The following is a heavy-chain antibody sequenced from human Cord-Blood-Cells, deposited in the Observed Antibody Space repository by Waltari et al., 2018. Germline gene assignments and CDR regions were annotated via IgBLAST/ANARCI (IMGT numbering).Heavy chain of an antibody. V-gene: IGHV1-2*04. CDR2: MNPNNGGT. J-gene: IGHJ5*02. CDR3: ARGGYCSGGSCYSWFDA. Sequence: QVQLVQSGAEVKKPGASVKVSCKASGYTFTGYYMHWLRQAPGQGLEWMGWMNPNNGGTSKAQEIQGWVTITMDTSISTAYMELSRLRSDDTAVYYCARGGYCSGGSCYSWFDAWGQGTLVTVSS. D-gene: IGHD2-15*01. CDR1: GYTFTGYY.